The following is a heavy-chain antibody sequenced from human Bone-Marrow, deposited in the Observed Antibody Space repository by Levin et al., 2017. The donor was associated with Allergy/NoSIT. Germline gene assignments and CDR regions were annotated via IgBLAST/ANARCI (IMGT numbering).Heavy chain of an antibody. V-gene: IGHV1-24*01. CDR3: ATATNSAYDAGAFDI. Sequence: ASVKVSCKVSGYTLTELSKHWVRQAPGKGLEWMGGFDPEDGETIYAQNFQGRVTLTEDISTDTAYMELSSLRSEDTAVYYCATATNSAYDAGAFDIWGQGTMVTVSS. J-gene: IGHJ3*02. CDR1: GYTLTELS. CDR2: FDPEDGET. D-gene: IGHD5-12*01.